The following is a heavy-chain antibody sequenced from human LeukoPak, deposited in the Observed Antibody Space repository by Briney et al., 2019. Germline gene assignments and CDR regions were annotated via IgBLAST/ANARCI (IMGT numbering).Heavy chain of an antibody. V-gene: IGHV4-59*01. CDR1: GGSISSYY. CDR2: IYYSGST. Sequence: SETLSLTCTVSGGSISSYYWSWIRQPPGKGLEWIGYIYYSGSTNYNPSLKSRVTISADTSKNQFSLKLSSVTAADTAVYYCARERCSGGSCYLGYWGQGTLVTVSS. CDR3: ARERCSGGSCYLGY. J-gene: IGHJ4*02. D-gene: IGHD2-15*01.